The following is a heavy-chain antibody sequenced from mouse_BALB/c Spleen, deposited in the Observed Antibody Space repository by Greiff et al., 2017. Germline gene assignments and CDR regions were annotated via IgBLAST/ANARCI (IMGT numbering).Heavy chain of an antibody. J-gene: IGHJ2*01. CDR2: ISTYNGNT. D-gene: IGHD2-4*01. Sequence: QVQLKESGPEVVRPGVSVKISCKGSGYTFTDYAMHWVKQSHAKSLEWIGVISTYNGNTNYNQKFKGKATMTVDKSSSTAYMELARLTSEDSAIYYCARLGLYDYDPYYCDYWGQGTTLTVSA. CDR1: GYTFTDYA. V-gene: IGHV1-67*01. CDR3: ARLGLYDYDPYYCDY.